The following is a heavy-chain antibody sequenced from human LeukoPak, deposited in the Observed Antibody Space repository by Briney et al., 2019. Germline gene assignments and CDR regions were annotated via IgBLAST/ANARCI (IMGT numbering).Heavy chain of an antibody. V-gene: IGHV4-34*01. CDR1: GGSFSGYY. CDR2: INHSGST. J-gene: IGHJ4*02. CDR3: ASHSEGLYLDY. Sequence: SETLSLTCAVYGGSFSGYYWSWIRQPPGKGLEWMGEINHSGSTNYNPSLKSRVTISVDTSKNQFSLKLSSVTAADTAVYYCASHSEGLYLDYWGQGTLVTVSS. D-gene: IGHD1-26*01.